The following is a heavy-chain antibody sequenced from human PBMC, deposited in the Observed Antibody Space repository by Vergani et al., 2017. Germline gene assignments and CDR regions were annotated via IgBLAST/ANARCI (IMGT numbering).Heavy chain of an antibody. CDR2: VDPEDGET. D-gene: IGHD1-26*01. Sequence: VQLVQSGAEVKKPGSSVKVSCKASGGTFSSYAISWVRQAPGQGLEWMGLVDPEDGETIYAEKFQGRVTITADTSTDTAYMELSSLRSEDTAVYYCARSKGLGRPKPWVPGDFDYWGQGTLVTVSS. V-gene: IGHV1-69-2*01. J-gene: IGHJ4*02. CDR1: GGTFSSYA. CDR3: ARSKGLGRPKPWVPGDFDY.